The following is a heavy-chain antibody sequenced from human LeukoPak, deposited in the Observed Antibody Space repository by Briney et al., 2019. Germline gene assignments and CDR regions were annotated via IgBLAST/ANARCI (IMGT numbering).Heavy chain of an antibody. V-gene: IGHV3-9*01. CDR3: AKGDRYSPEYNSSLGDY. J-gene: IGHJ4*02. CDR2: ISWNSGSI. D-gene: IGHD6-6*01. CDR1: GFTFDDYA. Sequence: GGSLRLSCAASGFTFDDYAMHWVRQAPGKGLEWVSGISWNSGSIGYADSVKGRFTISRDNAKNSLYLQMNSLRAEDTALYYCAKGDRYSPEYNSSLGDYWGQGTLVTVSS.